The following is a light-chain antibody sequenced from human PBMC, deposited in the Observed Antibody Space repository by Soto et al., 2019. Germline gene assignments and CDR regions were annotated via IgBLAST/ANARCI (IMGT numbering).Light chain of an antibody. J-gene: IGLJ1*01. CDR2: EVS. V-gene: IGLV2-8*01. Sequence: QSVLTQPPSASGSPGQSVTISCTGTSSDVGGYNYVSWYQQHPGKAPKLMIYEVSERPSGVPDRFSGSKSSNTASLTVSGLQAEDEADYYCSSYTSSSTPLVFGTGTKVTVL. CDR3: SSYTSSSTPLV. CDR1: SSDVGGYNY.